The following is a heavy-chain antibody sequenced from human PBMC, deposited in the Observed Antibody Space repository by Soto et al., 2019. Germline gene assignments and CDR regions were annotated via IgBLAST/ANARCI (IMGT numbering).Heavy chain of an antibody. J-gene: IGHJ4*02. V-gene: IGHV4-31*03. CDR1: GASIGSGGYY. CDR2: IYDSGST. Sequence: SETLSLTCSVSGASIGSGGYYWSWIRLHQGTGLEWIGYIYDSGSTYYNPSLKSRLTISLDSSKRQFFLNLTSVTAADTAVYYCAREVIPSYFDYWGQGTLVTVSS. CDR3: AREVIPSYFDY.